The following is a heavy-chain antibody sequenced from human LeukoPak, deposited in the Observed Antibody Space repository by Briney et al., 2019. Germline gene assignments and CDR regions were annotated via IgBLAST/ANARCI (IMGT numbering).Heavy chain of an antibody. CDR3: ARGKGLWFGELLLRY. V-gene: IGHV4-34*01. Sequence: AETLSLTCAAYGGSFSGYYWSWIRQPPGKGPEWIGEINHSGSTNYNPSLKSRVTISVDTSKNQFSLKLSSVTAADTAVYYCARGKGLWFGELLLRYWGQGTLVTVSS. CDR1: GGSFSGYY. J-gene: IGHJ4*02. CDR2: INHSGST. D-gene: IGHD3-10*01.